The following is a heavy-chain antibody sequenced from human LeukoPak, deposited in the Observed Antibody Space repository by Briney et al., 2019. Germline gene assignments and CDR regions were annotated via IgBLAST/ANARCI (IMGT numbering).Heavy chain of an antibody. J-gene: IGHJ4*02. CDR2: INHSGST. Sequence: SETLSLTCAVYGGSFSGYYWSWIRQPPGKGLEWIGEINHSGSTNYNPSLKSRVTISVDTSKNQFSLKLSSVTAADTAVYYCAREARGYSYGLRANFDYWGQGTLVTVSS. CDR3: AREARGYSYGLRANFDY. CDR1: GGSFSGYY. V-gene: IGHV4-34*01. D-gene: IGHD5-18*01.